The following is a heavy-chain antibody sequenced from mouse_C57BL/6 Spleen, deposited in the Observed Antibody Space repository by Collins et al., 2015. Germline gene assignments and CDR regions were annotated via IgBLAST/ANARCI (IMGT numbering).Heavy chain of an antibody. J-gene: IGHJ1*03. CDR2: ISDGGSYT. Sequence: EVQLVESGGGLVKPGGSLKLSCAASGFTFSSYAMSWVRQTPEKRLEWVATISDGGSYTYYPDNVKGRFTISRDNAKNNLYLQMSHLKSEDTAMYYCARDRGYYSNYWYFDVWGTGTTVTVSS. V-gene: IGHV5-4*01. CDR3: ARDRGYYSNYWYFDV. CDR1: GFTFSSYA. D-gene: IGHD2-5*01.